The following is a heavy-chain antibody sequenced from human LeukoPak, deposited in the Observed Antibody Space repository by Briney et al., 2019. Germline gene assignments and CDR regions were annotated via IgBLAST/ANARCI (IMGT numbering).Heavy chain of an antibody. Sequence: GGSLRLSCSASGFTFSSYEMNWVRQAPGKGLEWVSYISSSGSTIYYADSVKGRFTISRDNAKNSLYLQMNSLRAEDTAVYYCARVGLLTGYYSLYYYYGMDVWGQGTTVTVSS. V-gene: IGHV3-48*03. CDR2: ISSSGSTI. J-gene: IGHJ6*02. CDR1: GFTFSSYE. D-gene: IGHD3-9*01. CDR3: ARVGLLTGYYSLYYYYGMDV.